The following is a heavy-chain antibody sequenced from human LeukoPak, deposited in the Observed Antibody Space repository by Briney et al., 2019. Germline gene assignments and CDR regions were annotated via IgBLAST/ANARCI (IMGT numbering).Heavy chain of an antibody. CDR2: IYTSGST. J-gene: IGHJ4*02. CDR1: GGSISSGSYY. CDR3: ARTYYDSWSGYPPTDY. V-gene: IGHV4-61*02. D-gene: IGHD3-3*01. Sequence: SETLSLTCTVSGGSISSGSYYWSWIRQPAGRGLEWIGRIYTSGSTNYNPSLKSRVTISVDTSKNQFSLKLSSVTAADTAVYYCARTYYDSWSGYPPTDYWGQGTLVTVSS.